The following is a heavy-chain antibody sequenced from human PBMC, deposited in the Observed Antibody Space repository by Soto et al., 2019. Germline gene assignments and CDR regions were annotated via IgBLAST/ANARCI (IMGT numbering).Heavy chain of an antibody. D-gene: IGHD3-3*01. V-gene: IGHV1-2*04. CDR2: IKPNSGGT. CDR1: GYTFTGYY. Sequence: ASVKVSCKASGYTFTGYYMHWVRQAPGQGLEWMGWIKPNSGGTNYAQKLQGWVTMTRDTSISTVYMELSRLRSDDTAVYYCGRDPTFFDFWRGSGSYYYYGMDVWGQGTTVTVSS. J-gene: IGHJ6*02. CDR3: GRDPTFFDFWRGSGSYYYYGMDV.